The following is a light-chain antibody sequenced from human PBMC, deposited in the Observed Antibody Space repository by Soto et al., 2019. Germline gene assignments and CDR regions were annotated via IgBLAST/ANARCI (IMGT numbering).Light chain of an antibody. CDR1: QSVGSD. V-gene: IGKV3-11*01. CDR2: GAS. J-gene: IGKJ1*01. Sequence: EIVMTQSPATLSVSPGARATLSCRASQSVGSDSVWYRQKPGQAPRLLIYGASNRATGIPARFSGSGSGTDFTLTISNLEPEDFAVYYCQQHSHWPPWTFGQGTKVDIK. CDR3: QQHSHWPPWT.